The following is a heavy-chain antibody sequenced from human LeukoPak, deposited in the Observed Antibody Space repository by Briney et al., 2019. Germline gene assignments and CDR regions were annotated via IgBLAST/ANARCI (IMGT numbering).Heavy chain of an antibody. CDR1: GFTFSSYG. V-gene: IGHV3-23*01. D-gene: IGHD2-15*01. J-gene: IGHJ4*02. Sequence: PGGSLRLSCAASGFTFSSYGMSWVRQAPGKGLEWVSAISGSGGSTYYADSVKGRFTISRDNSKNTLYLQMNSLRAEDTAVYYCARIWVVVVAATSFDHWGQGTLVTVSS. CDR3: ARIWVVVVAATSFDH. CDR2: ISGSGGST.